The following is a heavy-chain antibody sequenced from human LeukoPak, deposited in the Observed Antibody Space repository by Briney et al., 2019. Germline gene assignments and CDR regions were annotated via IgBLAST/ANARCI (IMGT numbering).Heavy chain of an antibody. Sequence: SETLSLTCTVSGGSFSSYYWSWVRQPPGKGLEWIGDIYNSGSTNYNPSLKRRVTISVDTSKQQFTLKRSCVTAADRAAYCCTREERRYYYDSSGYYSWGEGTLVTVSS. V-gene: IGHV4-59*01. J-gene: IGHJ4*02. CDR3: TREERRYYYDSSGYYS. D-gene: IGHD3-22*01. CDR1: GGSFSSYY. CDR2: IYNSGST.